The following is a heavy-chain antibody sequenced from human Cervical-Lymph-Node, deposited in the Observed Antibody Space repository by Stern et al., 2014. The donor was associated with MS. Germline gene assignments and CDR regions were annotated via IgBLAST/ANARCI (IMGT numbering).Heavy chain of an antibody. V-gene: IGHV1-3*01. CDR2: INAGNGNT. CDR1: GYTFTSYA. Sequence: VQLVESGAEVKKPGASVKVSCKASGYTFTSYAMHWVRQAPGQRLEWMGWINAGNGNTKYSQKFQGRVTITRDTSASTAYMELSSLRSEDTAVYYCARARIYDILTGTALFDYWGQGTLVTVSS. J-gene: IGHJ4*02. CDR3: ARARIYDILTGTALFDY. D-gene: IGHD3-9*01.